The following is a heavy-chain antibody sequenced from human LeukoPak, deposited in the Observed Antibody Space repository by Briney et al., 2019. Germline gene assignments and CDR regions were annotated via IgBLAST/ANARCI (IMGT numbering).Heavy chain of an antibody. CDR2: ISSSGSTI. J-gene: IGHJ4*02. V-gene: IGHV3-11*04. CDR1: GFTFSDYY. D-gene: IGHD3-22*01. Sequence: PGGSLRLSCAASGFTFSDYYMGWIGQAPGKGLEWVSYISSSGSTIYYADSVKGRFTISRDNAKNSLYLQMNSLRAEDTAVYYCARDTTYYYDSSGYCDYWGQGTLVTVSS. CDR3: ARDTTYYYDSSGYCDY.